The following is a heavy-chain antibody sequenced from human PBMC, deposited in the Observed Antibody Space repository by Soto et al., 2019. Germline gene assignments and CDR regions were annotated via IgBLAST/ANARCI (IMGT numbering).Heavy chain of an antibody. CDR3: AKDRDYFDY. CDR1: GFTFSNYA. V-gene: IGHV3-23*01. Sequence: EVQLLESGGGLVQPGGSLRLSCAASGFTFSNYAMNWVRQAPGKGLEWVASIRGSAATPYYADSVRGRFTISRDNSKNTLSLQMNSLRGEDTAVYYCAKDRDYFDYWGQGALVTVSS. CDR2: IRGSAATP. J-gene: IGHJ4*02.